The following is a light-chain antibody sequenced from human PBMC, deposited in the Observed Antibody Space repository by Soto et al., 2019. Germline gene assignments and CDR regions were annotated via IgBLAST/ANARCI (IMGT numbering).Light chain of an antibody. V-gene: IGLV2-14*01. J-gene: IGLJ1*01. CDR2: DVS. CDR1: SSDFGGYNY. Sequence: QSVLTQPASVSGSPGQSITISCTGTSSDFGGYNYVPWYQQHPGKAPKLMIYDVSNRPSGVSNRFSGSKSGNTASLTISGLQAEDEADYYCSSYTSSSTHYVFGTGTKVTVL. CDR3: SSYTSSSTHYV.